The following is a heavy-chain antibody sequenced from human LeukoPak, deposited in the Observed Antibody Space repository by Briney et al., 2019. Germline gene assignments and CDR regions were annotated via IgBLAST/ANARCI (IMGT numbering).Heavy chain of an antibody. Sequence: ASVKVSCKASGGTFSSYAISWVRQAPGQGLEWMGWISAYNGNTNYAQKLQGRVTMTTDTSTSTAYMELRSLRSDDTAVYYCARVRYCSSTSCYEDWFDPWGQGTLVTVSS. D-gene: IGHD2-2*01. V-gene: IGHV1-18*01. CDR1: GGTFSSYA. CDR3: ARVRYCSSTSCYEDWFDP. CDR2: ISAYNGNT. J-gene: IGHJ5*02.